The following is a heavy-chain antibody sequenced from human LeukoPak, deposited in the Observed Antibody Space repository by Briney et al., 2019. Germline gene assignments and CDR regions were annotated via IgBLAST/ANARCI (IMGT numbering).Heavy chain of an antibody. D-gene: IGHD1-26*01. CDR3: ARDVGATTSAVFDI. CDR1: GFTFSDYY. Sequence: GGSLRLSCAASGFTFSDYYMTWIRQAPGKGLEWISYISSSGTAIYQPNSLKGRFTISRDNAKNSLYLQMNSLRAEDTAAYYCARDVGATTSAVFDIWGQGTMVTVSS. CDR2: ISSSGTAI. J-gene: IGHJ3*02. V-gene: IGHV3-11*01.